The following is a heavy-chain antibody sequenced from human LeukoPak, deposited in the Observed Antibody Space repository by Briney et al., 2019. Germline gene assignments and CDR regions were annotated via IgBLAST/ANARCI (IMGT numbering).Heavy chain of an antibody. CDR2: INPNSGGT. J-gene: IGHJ3*02. V-gene: IGHV1-2*02. CDR1: GYTFTDYY. D-gene: IGHD5-24*01. Sequence: ASVKVSCKASGYTFTDYYLHWVRQAPGQGLEWMGWINPNSGGTNYAQKLQGRVTMTRDTSISTAYIELNNLRSDDTAVYYCASPEMATALWGAFDNWGQGTMVTVSS. CDR3: ASPEMATALWGAFDN.